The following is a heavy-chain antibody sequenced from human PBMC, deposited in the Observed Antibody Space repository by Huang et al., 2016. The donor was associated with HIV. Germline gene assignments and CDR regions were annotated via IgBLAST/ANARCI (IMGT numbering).Heavy chain of an antibody. J-gene: IGHJ4*02. D-gene: IGHD2-15*01. V-gene: IGHV3-30*18. Sequence: QVQLVESGGGVVQPGRSLRLSCVASGFPFNNFGMHWVRQAPGKGLEWVAVISEDGSSGRYSESVKGRFTISRDNPMDTLYLQMNSLRPDDTAVYYCAKESRWYSDLDNWGQGTLVTVSS. CDR2: ISEDGSSG. CDR1: GFPFNNFG. CDR3: AKESRWYSDLDN.